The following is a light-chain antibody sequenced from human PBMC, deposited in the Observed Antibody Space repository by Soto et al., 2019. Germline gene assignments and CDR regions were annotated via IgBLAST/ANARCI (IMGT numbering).Light chain of an antibody. CDR1: QTISTC. V-gene: IGKV1-39*01. CDR2: GAS. CDR3: QQCLTTPRT. J-gene: IGKJ1*01. Sequence: DIQMTQFPSSLSASVGDRVTITCRASQTISTCLNWYQQKAGTAPKLLIYGASDLESGITSRFSGSGSGTYFTLTISSLQPEDFVIYYCQQCLTTPRTFGQGTRVEI.